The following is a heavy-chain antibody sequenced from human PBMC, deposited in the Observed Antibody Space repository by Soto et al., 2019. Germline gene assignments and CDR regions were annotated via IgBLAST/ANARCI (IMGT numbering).Heavy chain of an antibody. V-gene: IGHV4-30-4*01. D-gene: IGHD3-3*01. Sequence: QVQLQESGPGLVKPSQTLSLTCTVSGGSISSGDYYWSWIRQPPGKGLEWIGYIYHSGRTFYKPCLKSRVSRSVDTSKNHCSLNLGSMTAADTAVYYCARVGTFFGSPVPRFDPWGQGTLVTVSS. CDR2: IYHSGRT. CDR1: GGSISSGDYY. CDR3: ARVGTFFGSPVPRFDP. J-gene: IGHJ5*02.